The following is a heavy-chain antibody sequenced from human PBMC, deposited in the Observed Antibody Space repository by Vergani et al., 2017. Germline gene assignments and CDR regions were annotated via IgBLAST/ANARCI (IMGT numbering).Heavy chain of an antibody. CDR3: ARGRWENWYFDL. J-gene: IGHJ2*01. V-gene: IGHV4-39*01. CDR2: INYVGRT. CDR1: GGPLNPSSSF. D-gene: IGHD1-26*01. Sequence: QLQLQESGPGLVKPSEPLSLICTVSGGPLNPSSSFWGWTRQSPGDGLEWIGRINYVGRTYYIPSLQSRDTVFVDTSKNQFSQNLTSVTAADTAVYYWARGRWENWYFDLWGRGTLVTVSS.